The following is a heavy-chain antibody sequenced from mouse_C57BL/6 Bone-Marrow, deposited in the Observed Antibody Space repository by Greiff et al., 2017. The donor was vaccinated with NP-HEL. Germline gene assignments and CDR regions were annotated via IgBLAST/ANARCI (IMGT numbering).Heavy chain of an antibody. CDR1: GYTFTDYY. V-gene: IGHV1-76*01. D-gene: IGHD2-1*01. Sequence: LVESGAELVRPGASVKLSCKASGYTFTDYYINWVKQRPGQGLEWIARIYPGSGNTYYNEKFKGKATLTAEKSSSTAYMQLSSLTSEDSAVYFCARRDYGKGFDYWGQGTTLTVSS. J-gene: IGHJ2*01. CDR3: ARRDYGKGFDY. CDR2: IYPGSGNT.